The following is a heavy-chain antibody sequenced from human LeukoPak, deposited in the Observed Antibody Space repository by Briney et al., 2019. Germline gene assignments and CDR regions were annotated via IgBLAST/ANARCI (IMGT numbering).Heavy chain of an antibody. CDR3: ARGRSLGLSSSWNRLLYFDY. CDR1: GGSISSYY. J-gene: IGHJ4*02. Sequence: SETLSLTCTVSGGSISSYYWSWIRQPPGKGLEWIGYIYYSGSTNYNPSLKSRVTISVDTSKNQFSLKLSSVTAADTAVYYCARGRSLGLSSSWNRLLYFDYWGQGTLVTVSS. D-gene: IGHD6-13*01. CDR2: IYYSGST. V-gene: IGHV4-59*12.